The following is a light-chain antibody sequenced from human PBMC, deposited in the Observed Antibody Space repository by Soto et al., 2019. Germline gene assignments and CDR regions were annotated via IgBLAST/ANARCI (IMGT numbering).Light chain of an antibody. J-gene: IGKJ2*01. CDR3: QEHKTSYT. Sequence: DIQMTQSPSTLSASVGERVTITCRASESIDNWLAWYQQKPGRAPKLLIFRESSLQTGVPSRFSGSGSGTEFSLTISSLQPDDSATYFRQEHKTSYTFGQGTKLEIK. CDR1: ESIDNW. CDR2: RES. V-gene: IGKV1-5*03.